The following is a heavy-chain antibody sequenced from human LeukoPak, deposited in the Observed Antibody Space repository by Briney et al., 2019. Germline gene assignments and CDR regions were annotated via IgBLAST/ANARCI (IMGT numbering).Heavy chain of an antibody. Sequence: PSQTLSPTCTVSGGSIRSGSYYWSWIRQPAGKGLEWIGRIYTSGSTNYNPSLKSRVTISVDTSKNQFSLKLSSVTAADTAVYYCARDGSSGWVDYWGQGTLVTVSS. J-gene: IGHJ4*02. V-gene: IGHV4-61*02. CDR2: IYTSGST. CDR3: ARDGSSGWVDY. D-gene: IGHD6-19*01. CDR1: GGSIRSGSYY.